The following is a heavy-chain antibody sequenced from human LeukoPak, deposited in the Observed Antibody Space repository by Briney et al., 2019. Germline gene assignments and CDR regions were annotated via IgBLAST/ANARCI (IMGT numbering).Heavy chain of an antibody. CDR2: ISASGAST. D-gene: IGHD2-21*01. V-gene: IGHV3-23*01. CDR3: ASFPRGDLALVILDY. J-gene: IGHJ4*02. Sequence: PGGSLRLSCAASGIPFSTSWMHWVRQAPGKGLEWVSGISASGASTNYADSVKDRFTIPRDNSKNTLYLQLNSLRAEDTALYYCASFPRGDLALVILDYWGQGTLVTVSS. CDR1: GIPFSTSW.